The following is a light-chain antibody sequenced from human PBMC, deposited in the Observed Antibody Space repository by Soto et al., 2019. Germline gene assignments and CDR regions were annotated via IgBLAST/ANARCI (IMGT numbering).Light chain of an antibody. Sequence: NFMLTQPHSVSESPGKTVTISCTRSSGSIASNYVQWYQQRPGSAPTTVIYEDNQRPSGVPDRFSGSIDSSSNSASLTISGLKNEDEADYYCQASDNINHWVFGGGTKLTVL. J-gene: IGLJ3*02. CDR3: QASDNINHWV. V-gene: IGLV6-57*03. CDR1: SGSIASNY. CDR2: EDN.